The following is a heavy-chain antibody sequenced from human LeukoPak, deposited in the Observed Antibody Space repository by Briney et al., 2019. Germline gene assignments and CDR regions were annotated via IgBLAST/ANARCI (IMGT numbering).Heavy chain of an antibody. CDR2: IKQDGSEK. J-gene: IGHJ4*02. D-gene: IGHD6-19*01. CDR1: GFTFSSYC. Sequence: GGSLRLSCAASGFTFSSYCMSWVRQAPGKGLEWVANIKQDGSEKYYVDSVKGRFTISRDNAKNSLYLQMNSLRAEDTAVYYCARASSGWSKLFDYWGQGTLVTVSS. CDR3: ARASSGWSKLFDY. V-gene: IGHV3-7*01.